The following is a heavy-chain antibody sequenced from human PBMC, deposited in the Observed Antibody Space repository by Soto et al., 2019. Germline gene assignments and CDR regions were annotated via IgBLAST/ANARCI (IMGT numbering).Heavy chain of an antibody. CDR1: GFTFSSYA. V-gene: IGHV3-30-3*01. J-gene: IGHJ5*02. D-gene: IGHD5-12*01. Sequence: GGSLRLSCAASGFTFSSYAMHWVRQAPGKGLEWVAVISYDGSNKYYADSVKGRFTISRDNSKNTLYLQMNSLRAEDTAVYYCARDAQYSGCDLGYNWFDPWGQGTLVTVSS. CDR3: ARDAQYSGCDLGYNWFDP. CDR2: ISYDGSNK.